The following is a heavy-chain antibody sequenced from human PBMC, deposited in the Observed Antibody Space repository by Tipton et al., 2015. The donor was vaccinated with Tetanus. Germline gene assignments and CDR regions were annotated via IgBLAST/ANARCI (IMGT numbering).Heavy chain of an antibody. CDR1: GFNFLDYG. D-gene: IGHD3-10*01. Sequence: QVQLVQSGGGLVQPGKSLRLSCAASGFNFLDYGMHWVRQVPGKGLEWVAFVWHDGRSEYYADSVKGRFTISRDNSKDTVYLQMNSLRAEDSAVYYCVRIQEGFAFDIWGQGTMVSVSS. CDR3: VRIQEGFAFDI. CDR2: VWHDGRSE. J-gene: IGHJ3*02. V-gene: IGHV3-33*01.